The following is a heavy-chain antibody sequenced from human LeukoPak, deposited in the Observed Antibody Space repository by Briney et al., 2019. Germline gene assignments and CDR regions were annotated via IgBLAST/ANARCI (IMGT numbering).Heavy chain of an antibody. CDR2: IRYDGSNK. CDR1: GFTFTSYG. D-gene: IGHD1-26*01. V-gene: IGHV3-30*02. CDR3: AILPGRYEEEYNWFDP. Sequence: PGGSLRLSCTASGFTFTSYGIHWVRQAPGKGLEWVAFIRYDGSNKYYADSVKGRFTISRDNSKNTLYLQMNSLRAEDTALYYCAILPGRYEEEYNWFDPGGQGTLVTVSS. J-gene: IGHJ5*02.